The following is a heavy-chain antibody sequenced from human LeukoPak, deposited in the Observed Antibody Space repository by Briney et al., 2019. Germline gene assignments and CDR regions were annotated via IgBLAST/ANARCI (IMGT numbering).Heavy chain of an antibody. CDR2: IYYSGST. J-gene: IGHJ3*02. CDR1: GGSISSYY. D-gene: IGHD3-10*01. Sequence: KSSETLSLTCTVSGGSISSYYWSWIRQPRGKGLEWIGYIYYSGSTNYNPSLKSRVTISVDTSKNQFSLKLSSVTAADTAVYYCARGRYYYGSGTFGDIWGQGTMVTVSS. CDR3: ARGRYYYGSGTFGDI. V-gene: IGHV4-59*12.